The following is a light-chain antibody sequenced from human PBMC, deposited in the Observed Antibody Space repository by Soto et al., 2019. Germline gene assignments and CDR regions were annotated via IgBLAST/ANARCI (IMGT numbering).Light chain of an antibody. J-gene: IGKJ4*01. CDR3: QHLNSYPLT. V-gene: IGKV1-39*01. CDR1: QTISRY. Sequence: DIQMTQSPSSLSASVGDRVTITCRASQTISRYLNWYQQKPGKAPKILMYAASNLQSGVPSRFSGGGSGTDFNLTISSLQPGDSATYYCQHLNSYPLTFGGGTKVEIK. CDR2: AAS.